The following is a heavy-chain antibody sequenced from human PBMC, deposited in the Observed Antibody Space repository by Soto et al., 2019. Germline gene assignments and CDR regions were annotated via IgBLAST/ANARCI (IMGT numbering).Heavy chain of an antibody. CDR1: GFTFSSYA. D-gene: IGHD6-13*01. CDR2: ISGGTSST. J-gene: IGHJ4*02. CDR3: AKERWAAAGTPTLDY. Sequence: EVQLLESGGGLVQPGGSLRLSCAASGFTFSSYAMSWVRQAPGKGLEWVSAISGGTSSTYYADSVKGRFTISRDNSKNTLYLQMNSLRAEYTAVYYCAKERWAAAGTPTLDYWAQGTLVTVSS. V-gene: IGHV3-23*01.